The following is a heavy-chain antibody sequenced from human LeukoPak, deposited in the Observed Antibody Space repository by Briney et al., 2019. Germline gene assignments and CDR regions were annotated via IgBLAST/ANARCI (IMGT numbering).Heavy chain of an antibody. CDR1: GFTFSSYA. CDR3: ARGLQGIDY. Sequence: PGGSLRLSCVASGFTFSSYAMSWVRQAPGKGLEWVSGISGSGGSTYYADSVKGRFTISRDNAKNTLYLQMNSLRAEDTAVYYCARGLQGIDYWGQGTLVTVSS. J-gene: IGHJ4*02. CDR2: ISGSGGST. D-gene: IGHD4-11*01. V-gene: IGHV3-23*01.